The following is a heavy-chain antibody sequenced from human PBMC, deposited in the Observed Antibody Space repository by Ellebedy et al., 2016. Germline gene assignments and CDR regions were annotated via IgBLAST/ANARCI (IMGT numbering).Heavy chain of an antibody. D-gene: IGHD5-24*01. CDR2: ISYDGSNK. J-gene: IGHJ4*02. CDR1: GFTFSTYA. Sequence: GGSLRLSCAASGFTFSTYAMHWVRQAPGKGLEWVAVISYDGSNKYYADSVKGRFTISRDNAKGSLYLEMTRLRVEDTAVYYCGAGDGWLSDYWGQGTLVTVSS. V-gene: IGHV3-30*04. CDR3: GAGDGWLSDY.